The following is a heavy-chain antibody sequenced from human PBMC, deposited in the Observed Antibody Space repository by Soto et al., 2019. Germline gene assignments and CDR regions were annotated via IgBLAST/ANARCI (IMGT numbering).Heavy chain of an antibody. J-gene: IGHJ4*02. Sequence: ETLSLTCAVYGGSFSGYYWSWIRQPPGKGLEWIGEINHSGSTNYNPSLKSRVTISVDTSKNQFSLKLSSVTAADTAVYYCARRYSGYDLDYWGQGTLVTV. CDR2: INHSGST. V-gene: IGHV4-34*01. CDR1: GGSFSGYY. CDR3: ARRYSGYDLDY. D-gene: IGHD5-12*01.